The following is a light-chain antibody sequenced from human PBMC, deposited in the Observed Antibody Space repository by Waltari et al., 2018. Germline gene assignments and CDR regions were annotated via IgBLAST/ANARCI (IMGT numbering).Light chain of an antibody. V-gene: IGKV4-1*01. CDR3: QQYYRSRT. CDR2: WAC. J-gene: IGKJ1*01. Sequence: DIVMTQSPYSLAVSLGERATIDCKSSQSVFYRSDNKNYQAWYHHKHGQPPKLLFYWACTRGAVVPDRFSASGSGTDFTLTINNLHAEDVAVYYCQQYYRSRTFGQGTKVEIK. CDR1: QSVFYRSDNKNY.